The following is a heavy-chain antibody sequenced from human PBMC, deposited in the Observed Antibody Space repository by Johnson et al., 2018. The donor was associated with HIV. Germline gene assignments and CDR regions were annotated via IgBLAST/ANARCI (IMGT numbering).Heavy chain of an antibody. Sequence: VQLVESGGGLVQPGGSLRLSCAASGFTFSSYWMSWVRQAPGKGLEWVANIKQDGSEKYYVDSVKGRFTISRDNAKNSLYLQMNSLRAEDTAVYYCARDGGVTMVDGFDIWGQGTMVTVSS. CDR1: GFTFSSYW. J-gene: IGHJ3*02. CDR3: ARDGGVTMVDGFDI. D-gene: IGHD3-10*01. V-gene: IGHV3-7*05. CDR2: IKQDGSEK.